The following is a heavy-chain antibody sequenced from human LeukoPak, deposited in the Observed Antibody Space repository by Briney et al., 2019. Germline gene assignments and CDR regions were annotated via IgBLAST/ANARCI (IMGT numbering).Heavy chain of an antibody. CDR1: GGSFSGYY. CDR2: IYYSGST. CDR3: ARDAAAGTFGYYYYYMDV. D-gene: IGHD6-13*01. V-gene: IGHV4-59*01. J-gene: IGHJ6*03. Sequence: SETLSLTCAVYGGSFSGYYWSWIRQPPGKGLEWIGYIYYSGSTNYNPSLKSRVTISVDTSKNQFSLKLSSVTAADTAVYYCARDAAAGTFGYYYYYMDVWGKGTTVTVSS.